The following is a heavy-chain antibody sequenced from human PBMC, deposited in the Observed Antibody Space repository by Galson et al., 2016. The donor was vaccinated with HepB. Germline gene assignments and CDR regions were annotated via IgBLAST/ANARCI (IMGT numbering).Heavy chain of an antibody. D-gene: IGHD1-1*01. CDR2: ISSSKTYI. CDR3: AREGSVVKPTDPVSAFDF. V-gene: IGHV3-21*01. J-gene: IGHJ3*01. Sequence: SLRLSCAASGFTFKTYTMNWVRQAPGKAPEWVSSISSSKTYIYYADSVRGRFTVSSDNAKDSLYRQMYSLRAEDTATYYCAREGSVVKPTDPVSAFDFWGQGTVVTVSS. CDR1: GFTFKTYT.